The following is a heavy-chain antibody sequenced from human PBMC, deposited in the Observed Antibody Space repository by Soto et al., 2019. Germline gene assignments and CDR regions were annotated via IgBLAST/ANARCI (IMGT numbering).Heavy chain of an antibody. D-gene: IGHD3-10*01. Sequence: EVQLVESGGGLVQPGGSLRLSCAASGIPVSSNYMTWVRQAPGKGLEWVSVLHSGGDTYYANSVKGRFTISRHDSTNTLFLQMNSLTAEDTAVYYCARDGPYYYASRMHVWGQGTTVTVSS. V-gene: IGHV3-53*04. J-gene: IGHJ6*02. CDR1: GIPVSSNY. CDR3: ARDGPYYYASRMHV. CDR2: LHSGGDT.